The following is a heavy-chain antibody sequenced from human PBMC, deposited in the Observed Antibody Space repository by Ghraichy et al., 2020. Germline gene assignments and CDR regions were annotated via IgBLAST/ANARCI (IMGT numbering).Heavy chain of an antibody. D-gene: IGHD1-26*01. V-gene: IGHV2-70*11. CDR1: GFSLSTSGMC. CDR2: IDWDDDK. Sequence: SGPTLVKPTQTLTLTCTFSGFSLSTSGMCVSWIRQPPGKALEWLARIDWDDDKYYSTSLKTRLTISKDTSKNQVVLTMTNMDPVDTATYYCARIHCAWELREYYFDYWGQGTLVTVSS. J-gene: IGHJ4*02. CDR3: ARIHCAWELREYYFDY.